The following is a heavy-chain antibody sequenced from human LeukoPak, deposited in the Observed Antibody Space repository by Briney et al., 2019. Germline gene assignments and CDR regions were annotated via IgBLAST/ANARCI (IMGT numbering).Heavy chain of an antibody. J-gene: IGHJ4*02. CDR1: GGSISSHY. Sequence: KPSETLSLTCTVSGGSISSHYWSWIRQPPGKGQQGVGYTNHVGSTDYNPSLKSRVTISIDTSKNQFSLKLSSVTAADTAVYYCARHYDGRGSGSYYEDYWGQGTLVIASS. D-gene: IGHD1-26*01. CDR2: TNHVGST. CDR3: ARHYDGRGSGSYYEDY. V-gene: IGHV4-59*08.